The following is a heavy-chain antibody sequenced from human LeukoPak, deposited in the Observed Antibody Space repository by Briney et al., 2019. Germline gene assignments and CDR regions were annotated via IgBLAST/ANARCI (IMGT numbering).Heavy chain of an antibody. CDR2: ISAYNGNT. V-gene: IGHV1-18*01. D-gene: IGHD6-13*01. CDR3: ARFVGSSWSDRNWFDP. Sequence: ASVTVSCKASGYTFTIYGISWVRQAPGQGREWMGWISAYNGNTNYAQKLQGRVTITTDTSTSTAYMELRSLRSDDTAVYYCARFVGSSWSDRNWFDPWGQGTLVTVSS. J-gene: IGHJ5*02. CDR1: GYTFTIYG.